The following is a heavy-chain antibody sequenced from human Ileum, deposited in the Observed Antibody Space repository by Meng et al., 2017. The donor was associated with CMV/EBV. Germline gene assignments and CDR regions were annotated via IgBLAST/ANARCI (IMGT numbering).Heavy chain of an antibody. D-gene: IGHD6-19*01. Sequence: QGPLEECGSALVKPSETLSLTCTVSGDSIRSKFWSWIRQPAGKGLEWIGRIYSSGSTFYNPSLNSRVTMSVDTSKNQFSLSLASVTAADTAIYFCAREESVGIAVTGTFDYWGQGILVTVSS. CDR3: AREESVGIAVTGTFDY. CDR1: GDSIRSKF. CDR2: IYSSGST. J-gene: IGHJ4*02. V-gene: IGHV4-4*07.